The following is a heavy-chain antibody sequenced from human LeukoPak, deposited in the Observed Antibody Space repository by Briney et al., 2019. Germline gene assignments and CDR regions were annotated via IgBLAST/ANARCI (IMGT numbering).Heavy chain of an antibody. CDR2: ISGSGDVT. CDR3: AKGNGPTAAAAPFDY. CDR1: GFTFSSYA. V-gene: IGHV3-23*01. Sequence: GGSLRLSCAASGFTFSSYAMTWVRQAPGKGLEWIAGISGSGDVTYYADSVKGRFTLSRDNSKNTLFLQMDSLRAEDTAVYYCAKGNGPTAAAAPFDYWGQGTLVTISS. J-gene: IGHJ4*02. D-gene: IGHD6-13*01.